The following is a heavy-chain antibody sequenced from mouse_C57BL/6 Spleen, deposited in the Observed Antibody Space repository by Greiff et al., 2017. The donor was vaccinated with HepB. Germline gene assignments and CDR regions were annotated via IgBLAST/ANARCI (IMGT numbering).Heavy chain of an antibody. Sequence: QVQLQQSGPELVKPGASVKISCKASGYAFSSSWMNWVKQRPGKGLEWIGRIYPGDGDTNDNGKFKGKATLTADKSSSTAYMQLSSLTSEDSAVYFCASSLAWFAYWGQGTLVTVSA. D-gene: IGHD6-2*01. V-gene: IGHV1-82*01. J-gene: IGHJ3*01. CDR3: ASSLAWFAY. CDR2: IYPGDGDT. CDR1: GYAFSSSW.